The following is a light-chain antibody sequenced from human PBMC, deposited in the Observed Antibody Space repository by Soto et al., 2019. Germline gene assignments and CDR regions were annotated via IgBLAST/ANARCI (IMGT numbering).Light chain of an antibody. V-gene: IGKV3-11*01. J-gene: IGKJ5*01. CDR3: QQRNNWPT. Sequence: EKVMTQSPATLSVSPGERATFSFRASQSVGSNLAWYQQKPGQAPRLLIYDASNTATGIPARFSGSGSGTDFTLTISSLEPEDFAVYYCQQRNNWPTFGQGTRLEI. CDR1: QSVGSN. CDR2: DAS.